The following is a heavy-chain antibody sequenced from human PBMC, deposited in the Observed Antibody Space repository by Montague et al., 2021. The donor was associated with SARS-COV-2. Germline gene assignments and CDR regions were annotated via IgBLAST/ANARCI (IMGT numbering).Heavy chain of an antibody. CDR1: GFTFSSYS. J-gene: IGHJ4*02. Sequence: SLRLSCAASGFTFSSYSMNWVRQAPGKGLEWVSSISSSSSYIYYADSVKGRLTISRDNAMNSLYLQMNSLRAEDTAVYYCARGPYSGYDLGELDYWGQGTLVTVSS. D-gene: IGHD5-12*01. V-gene: IGHV3-21*01. CDR3: ARGPYSGYDLGELDY. CDR2: ISSSSSYI.